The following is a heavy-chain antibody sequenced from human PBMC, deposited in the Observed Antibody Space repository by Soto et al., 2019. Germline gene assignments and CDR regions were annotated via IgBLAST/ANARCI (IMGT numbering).Heavy chain of an antibody. D-gene: IGHD3-10*01. CDR1: GDSVSSDTAA. J-gene: IGHJ6*02. CDR3: VGVTLFRGMHV. Sequence: PSQTLSLTCAIFGDSVSSDTAAWIWIRQSPSRGLEWLGRTYYKSKWNNDYALSVKSRITISPDTSQNQFSLDLDSVTPEDTAVYYCVGVTLFRGMHVWGQGTPVTVSS. V-gene: IGHV6-1*01. CDR2: TYYKSKWNN.